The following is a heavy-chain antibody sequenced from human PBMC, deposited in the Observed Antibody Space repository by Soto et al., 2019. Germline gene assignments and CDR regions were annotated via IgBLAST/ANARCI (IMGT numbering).Heavy chain of an antibody. CDR3: ARESEDLTSNFDY. CDR2: ISSTTNYI. J-gene: IGHJ4*02. CDR1: VFTFSRYS. Sequence: GWSLRLSCASSVFTFSRYSMNWVRQAPGKGLEWVSSISSTTNYIYYGDSMKGRFIISRDNAKNSLYLEMNSLRAEDTAVYYCARESEDLTSNFDYWGQGTLVTVSS. V-gene: IGHV3-21*06.